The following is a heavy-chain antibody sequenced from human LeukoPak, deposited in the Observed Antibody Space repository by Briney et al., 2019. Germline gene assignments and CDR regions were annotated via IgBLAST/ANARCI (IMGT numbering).Heavy chain of an antibody. V-gene: IGHV3-23*01. CDR3: AKVSRAITGTNYYGMDV. D-gene: IGHD1-20*01. CDR2: ISGSGGST. J-gene: IGHJ6*02. CDR1: GFTFSSYA. Sequence: GGSLRLSCAASGFTFSSYALSWVRQAPGKGLEWVSAISGSGGSTYYADSVKGRFTISRDNSKNTLYLQINSLRAEDTAVYYCAKVSRAITGTNYYGMDVWGQGTTVTVSS.